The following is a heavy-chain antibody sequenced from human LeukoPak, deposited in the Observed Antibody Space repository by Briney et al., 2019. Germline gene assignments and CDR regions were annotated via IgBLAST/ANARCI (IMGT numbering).Heavy chain of an antibody. Sequence: ASVKVSCKASGYTFTSYYMHWARQAPGQGLEWMGIINPSGGSTSYAQKFQGRVTMTRDTSTSTVYMELGSLRSEDTAVYYCARDGDYYDSSGYYSSYFDYWGQGTLVTVSS. D-gene: IGHD3-22*01. CDR1: GYTFTSYY. J-gene: IGHJ4*02. CDR3: ARDGDYYDSSGYYSSYFDY. V-gene: IGHV1-46*01. CDR2: INPSGGST.